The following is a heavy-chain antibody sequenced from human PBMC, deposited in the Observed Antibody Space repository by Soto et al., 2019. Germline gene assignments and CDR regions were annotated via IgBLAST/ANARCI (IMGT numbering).Heavy chain of an antibody. CDR3: ARTSTRSISGMEWYAFDI. J-gene: IGHJ3*02. CDR1: GGSISSYY. D-gene: IGHD1-20*01. CDR2: LHYSGSN. Sequence: SETLSLTCTVSGGSISSYYWSWIRQPPGKXLEWIGYLHYSGSNNHNPYPTTRVNISADTYKNQSSLTLYSVKAADPAAYYCARTSTRSISGMEWYAFDIWGQGTMVTVSS. V-gene: IGHV4-59*08.